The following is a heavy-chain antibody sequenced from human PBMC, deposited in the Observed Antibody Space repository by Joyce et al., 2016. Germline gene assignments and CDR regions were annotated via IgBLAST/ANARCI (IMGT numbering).Heavy chain of an antibody. CDR2: ISASSGTI. J-gene: IGHJ4*02. CDR1: GFSFKYYS. Sequence: EVQLVESGGGLVQPGGSLRFSCAASGFSFKYYSINWGRPAPGKGLEWLSYISASSGTIYYADSVKGRFTISRDNAKNSVYLQMNSLRDEDTAVYYCARVGRTGYTCDYWGQGTLVTVSS. CDR3: ARVGRTGYTCDY. V-gene: IGHV3-48*02. D-gene: IGHD5-24*01.